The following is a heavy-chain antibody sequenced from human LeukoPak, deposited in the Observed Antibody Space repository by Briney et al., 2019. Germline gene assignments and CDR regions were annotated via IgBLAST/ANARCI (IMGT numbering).Heavy chain of an antibody. Sequence: PGGSLRLSCAASGFTFSNYNINWVRQAPGKGLEWVAFIRYDGSNKYYADSVKGRFTISRDNSKNTLYPQMNSLRAEDTAVYYCAKSFLGYYYYYYMDVWGKGTTVTVSS. CDR3: AKSFLGYYYYYYMDV. V-gene: IGHV3-30*02. CDR1: GFTFSNYN. J-gene: IGHJ6*03. D-gene: IGHD2/OR15-2a*01. CDR2: IRYDGSNK.